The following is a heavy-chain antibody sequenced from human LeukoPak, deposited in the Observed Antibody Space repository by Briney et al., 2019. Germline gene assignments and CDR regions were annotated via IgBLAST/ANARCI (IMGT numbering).Heavy chain of an antibody. J-gene: IGHJ4*02. CDR1: GDSISSISYY. CDR3: ARDTIAAAGIFDY. CDR2: IYYSGTT. D-gene: IGHD6-13*01. V-gene: IGHV4-39*07. Sequence: SETLSLTCTVSGDSISSISYYWGWIRQPPGKGLEWIGSIYYSGTTYYNPSLKSRVSISVDTSKNQFSLKLSSVTAADTAVYYCARDTIAAAGIFDYWGQGTLVTVSS.